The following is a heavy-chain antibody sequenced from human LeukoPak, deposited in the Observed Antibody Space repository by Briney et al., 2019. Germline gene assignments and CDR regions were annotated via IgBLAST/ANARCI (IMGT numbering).Heavy chain of an antibody. J-gene: IGHJ5*01. CDR1: GDSISSNGYY. D-gene: IGHD1-1*01. CDR3: ARQTGPSSTDWFDS. Sequence: PSETLSLTCTVSGDSISSNGYYWGWIRQPPGKGLEWIGYTHYSGTTYYNPSLKSGVTKSVDTSKNQFSLKLTSVTASDTAIYYCARQTGPSSTDWFDSWGQGTLVAVSS. V-gene: IGHV4-39*01. CDR2: THYSGTT.